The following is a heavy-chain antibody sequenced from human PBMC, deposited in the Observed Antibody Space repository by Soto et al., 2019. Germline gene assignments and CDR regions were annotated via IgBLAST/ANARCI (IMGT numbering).Heavy chain of an antibody. J-gene: IGHJ4*02. CDR2: ISAYNSNT. CDR1: GYTFTSYG. CDR3: ARALFGHYYDSSGYDY. D-gene: IGHD3-22*01. Sequence: GASVKVSCKASGYTFTSYGISWVRQAPGHGLEGKGWISAYNSNTNYAQKLKGRVTMTTDTPTSTANMEMRSLRSDDTAVFYCARALFGHYYDSSGYDYWGQGTLVTVSS. V-gene: IGHV1-18*01.